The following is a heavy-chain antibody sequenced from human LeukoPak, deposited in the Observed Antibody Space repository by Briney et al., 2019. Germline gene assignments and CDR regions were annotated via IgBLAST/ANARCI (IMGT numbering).Heavy chain of an antibody. CDR2: INPNSGGT. CDR3: ARAGTYYDFWSGSIRDAFDI. Sequence: GASVKVSCKASGYTLTGYYMHWVRQAPGQGLEWMGWINPNSGGTNYAQKFQGRVTMTRDTSISTAYMELSRLRSDDTAVYYCARAGTYYDFWSGSIRDAFDIWGQGTMVTVSS. J-gene: IGHJ3*02. D-gene: IGHD3-3*01. V-gene: IGHV1-2*02. CDR1: GYTLTGYY.